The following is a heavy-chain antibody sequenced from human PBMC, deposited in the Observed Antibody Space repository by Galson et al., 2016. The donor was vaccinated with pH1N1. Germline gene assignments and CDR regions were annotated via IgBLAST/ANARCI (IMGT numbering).Heavy chain of an antibody. CDR3: ARMSSDYNTIDS. J-gene: IGHJ4*02. V-gene: IGHV1-69*10. D-gene: IGHD4-11*01. Sequence: SVKVSCKASRDTFINYAFSWVRQAPGKGLEWMGGIIPILGAPNYAQNFQGRVTISTDKSTTTAYMELTGLTSGDTAIYYCARMSSDYNTIDSWGQGTLITVSS. CDR1: RDTFINYA. CDR2: IIPILGAP.